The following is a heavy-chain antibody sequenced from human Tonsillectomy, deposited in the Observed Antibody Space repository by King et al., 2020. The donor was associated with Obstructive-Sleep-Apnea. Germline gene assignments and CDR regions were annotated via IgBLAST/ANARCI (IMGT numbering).Heavy chain of an antibody. CDR2: IIGSGGFT. J-gene: IGHJ4*02. V-gene: IGHV3-23*04. CDR1: GFTFSSYA. Sequence: VQLVESGGGLVQPGGSLRLSCAASGFTFSSYAMSWVRQAPVKGLHWVSTIIGSGGFTYYADSVKGRLTTSRDNSKNTLYLQMNSLRAEDTAVYYCAKSSGYDYADCDYWGQGTLVTVSS. D-gene: IGHD5-12*01. CDR3: AKSSGYDYADCDY.